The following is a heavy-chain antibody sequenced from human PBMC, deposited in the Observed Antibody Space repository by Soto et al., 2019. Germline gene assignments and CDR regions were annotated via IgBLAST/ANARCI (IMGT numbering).Heavy chain of an antibody. V-gene: IGHV3-30*02. Sequence: PGGSLRLSCAASEFNFNKFAMHWVRQAPGKGLEWMAFISFDGLNKNYADSVKGRFTISRDKSKTTLYLEMNSLRTEDTAVSYCAKEDFWGGYFPHYYYNSMDVWGPGTTVTVSS. CDR2: ISFDGLNK. D-gene: IGHD3-3*01. CDR3: AKEDFWGGYFPHYYYNSMDV. J-gene: IGHJ6*02. CDR1: EFNFNKFA.